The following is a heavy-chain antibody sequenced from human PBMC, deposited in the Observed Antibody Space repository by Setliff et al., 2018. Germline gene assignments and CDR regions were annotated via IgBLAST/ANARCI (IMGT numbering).Heavy chain of an antibody. V-gene: IGHV4-59*11. CDR2: VYYSGST. D-gene: IGHD3-10*01. CDR1: GGSINSHY. CDR3: ARGGGYGSGGSFHNAPFDY. Sequence: PSETLSLTCTVSGGSINSHYWGWIRQPPGKGLEWIGYVYYSGSTNYNPSLKSRVTISVDTSKDQFSLKLSSVTAADTALYYCARGGGYGSGGSFHNAPFDYWGQGMLVTVSS. J-gene: IGHJ4*02.